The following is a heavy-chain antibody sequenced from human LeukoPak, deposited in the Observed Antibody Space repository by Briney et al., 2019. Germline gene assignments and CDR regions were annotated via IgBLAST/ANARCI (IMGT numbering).Heavy chain of an antibody. CDR2: IVVGSGNT. CDR3: AMRYCSGGSCYSSWFDP. CDR1: GFTFTSSA. V-gene: IGHV1-58*01. J-gene: IGHJ5*02. Sequence: SVKVSCKASGFTFTSSAVQWVRQARGQRLEWIGWIVVGSGNTNYAQKFQERVTITRDMSTSTAYMELSSLRSEDTAVYYCAMRYCSGGSCYSSWFDPWGRGTLVTVSS. D-gene: IGHD2-15*01.